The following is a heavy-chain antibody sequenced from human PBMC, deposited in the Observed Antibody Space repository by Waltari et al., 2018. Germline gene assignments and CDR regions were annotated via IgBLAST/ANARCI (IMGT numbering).Heavy chain of an antibody. CDR2: IYWNDAE. J-gene: IGHJ4*02. D-gene: IGHD2-21*01. Sequence: QITLKESGPTLVKPTQTLTLTCTFSGFSLNTHEVGVGWIRQPPGKALEWLAIIYWNDAERYSPSLKSRLTITHDTSKNQLVLTMTNMEAVDTATYYCASQSYCGGDCSPPYFDYWGQGILVTVSS. CDR1: GFSLNTHEVG. V-gene: IGHV2-5*01. CDR3: ASQSYCGGDCSPPYFDY.